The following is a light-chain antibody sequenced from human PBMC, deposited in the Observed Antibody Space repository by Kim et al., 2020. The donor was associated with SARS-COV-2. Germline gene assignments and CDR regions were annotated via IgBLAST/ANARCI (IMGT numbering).Light chain of an antibody. Sequence: PGERVTLSCRASQSVSTSYLTWYQQRPCQARRLLIYGASTRPPGLPARFRRRGSGTDFTLTISSLKPGGFAVFYCQQDSNFRYTFGQGTELE. V-gene: IGKV3D-7*01. CDR1: QSVSTSY. CDR2: GAS. J-gene: IGKJ2*01. CDR3: QQDSNFRYT.